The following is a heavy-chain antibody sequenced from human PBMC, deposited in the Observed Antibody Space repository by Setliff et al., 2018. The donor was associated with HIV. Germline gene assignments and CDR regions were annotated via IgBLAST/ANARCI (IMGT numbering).Heavy chain of an antibody. Sequence: PGESLKISCKGSGYSFPTYWIGWVRQMPGKGLEWMGLIYPGDSDTRYSPSFQGQVTISVDKSISTAYLQWSSLKASDTAMYYCARRFPDGYYDSSGYYYDAFDIWGQGTMVTVSS. CDR3: ARRFPDGYYDSSGYYYDAFDI. CDR2: IYPGDSDT. CDR1: GYSFPTYW. V-gene: IGHV5-51*01. D-gene: IGHD3-22*01. J-gene: IGHJ3*02.